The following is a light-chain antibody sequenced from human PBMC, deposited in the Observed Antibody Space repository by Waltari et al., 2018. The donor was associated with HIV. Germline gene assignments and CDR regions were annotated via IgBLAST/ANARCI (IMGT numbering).Light chain of an antibody. CDR2: QDS. Sequence: SHALTQPPPVSVSPVQTSRNTGSGVTLGEKFVSWYQQKPGQSPRVVIYQDSQRPSGIPERFSGSNSGNTATLAISGTHPMDEADYYCQTWDIATGVFGGGTKLTVL. CDR3: QTWDIATGV. V-gene: IGLV3-1*01. CDR1: TLGEKF. J-gene: IGLJ3*02.